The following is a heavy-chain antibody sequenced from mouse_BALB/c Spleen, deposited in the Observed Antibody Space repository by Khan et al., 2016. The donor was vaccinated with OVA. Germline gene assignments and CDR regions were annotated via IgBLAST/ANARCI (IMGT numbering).Heavy chain of an antibody. CDR1: GFSLSRYN. CDR3: ARAYYRYDGYYAMDY. D-gene: IGHD2-14*01. Sequence: QVQLKASGPGLVAPSQSLSITCTVSGFSLSRYNIHWVRQPPGKGLEWLGMIWGGGGTDYNSTLKSRLSIRKDNSKSQVFLKMNSLQTDDTAMYYCARAYYRYDGYYAMDYWGQGTPVTDSS. J-gene: IGHJ4*01. CDR2: IWGGGGT. V-gene: IGHV2-6-4*01.